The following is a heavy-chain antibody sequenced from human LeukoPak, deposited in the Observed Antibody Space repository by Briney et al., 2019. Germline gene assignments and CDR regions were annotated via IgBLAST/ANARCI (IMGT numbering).Heavy chain of an antibody. J-gene: IGHJ4*02. CDR1: GFTVSSNH. V-gene: IGHV3-30*18. Sequence: GGSLRLSCAASGFTVSSNHMSWVRQAPGKGLEWVAVISYDGSDKYYADSVKGRFTISRDNSKNTLYLQMNSLRAEDTAVYYCAKAHYDIWAIDYWGQGTLVTVSS. D-gene: IGHD3-9*01. CDR3: AKAHYDIWAIDY. CDR2: ISYDGSDK.